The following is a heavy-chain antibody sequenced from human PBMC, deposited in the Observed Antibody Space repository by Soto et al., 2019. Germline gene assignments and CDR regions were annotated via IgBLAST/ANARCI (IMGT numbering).Heavy chain of an antibody. Sequence: EVQLVESGGGLVQPGGSLRLSCAASGFTFSSYSMNWVRQAPGKGLEWVSYISSSSSTIYYADSVKGRFTISRDNAKNSLYLEMNSLRAEDTAVYYCAGEADYLNWFDPWGQGTLVTVSS. CDR2: ISSSSSTI. J-gene: IGHJ5*02. V-gene: IGHV3-48*01. CDR1: GFTFSSYS. D-gene: IGHD4-17*01. CDR3: AGEADYLNWFDP.